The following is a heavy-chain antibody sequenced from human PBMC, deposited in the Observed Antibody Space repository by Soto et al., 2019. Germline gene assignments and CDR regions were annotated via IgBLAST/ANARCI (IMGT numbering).Heavy chain of an antibody. CDR1: GGSISSGGYY. J-gene: IGHJ4*02. D-gene: IGHD1-26*01. V-gene: IGHV4-31*03. Sequence: QVQLQESGPGLVKPSQTLSLTCTVSGGSISSGGYYWSWIRQHPGKGLEWIGYIYYSGSTYYNPSLKSRVTISVDPSKNQCSLKLSSVTAADTAVYYCARYYSGSYYFSAWSQGTLVTVSS. CDR2: IYYSGST. CDR3: ARYYSGSYYFSA.